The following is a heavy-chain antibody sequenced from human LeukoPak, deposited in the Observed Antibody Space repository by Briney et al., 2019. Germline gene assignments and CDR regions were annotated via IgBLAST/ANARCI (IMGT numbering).Heavy chain of an antibody. J-gene: IGHJ5*02. Sequence: SVKVSCKASGGTFSSYAISWVRQAPGQGLEWMGGIIPIFGTANYAQKFQGRVTITTDESTSTAYMELSSLRSEDTAVYYCASEVRYCSGGSCLFDPWGQGTLLTVSS. D-gene: IGHD2-15*01. CDR2: IIPIFGTA. CDR3: ASEVRYCSGGSCLFDP. CDR1: GGTFSSYA. V-gene: IGHV1-69*05.